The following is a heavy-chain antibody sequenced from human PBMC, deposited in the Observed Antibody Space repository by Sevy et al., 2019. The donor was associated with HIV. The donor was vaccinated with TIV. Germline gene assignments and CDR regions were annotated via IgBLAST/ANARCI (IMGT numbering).Heavy chain of an antibody. CDR2: TYYRSKWYN. V-gene: IGHV6-1*01. D-gene: IGHD1-26*01. J-gene: IGHJ5*02. CDR3: ARGALSGSPNRMGWFDP. CDR1: GDSVSSNSAA. Sequence: SQTLSLTCAISGDSVSSNSAAWNWIRQSPSRGLEWLGRTYYRSKWYNGYAVSVKSRITINPDTSKNQFSLQLNSVTPEDTAVYYCARGALSGSPNRMGWFDPWGQGTLVTVSS.